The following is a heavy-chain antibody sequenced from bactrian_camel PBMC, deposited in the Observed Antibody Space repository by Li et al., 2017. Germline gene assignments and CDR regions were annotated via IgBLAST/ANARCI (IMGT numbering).Heavy chain of an antibody. V-gene: IGHV3S55*01. Sequence: VQLVESGGGSVQAGGSLNLSCAVDGYSFSTCGMGWYRRALGKERELVSSIRLDGLIVYSDSVKGRFTISRDNTKNTLTLELNSLKTEDTAMYYCAKDFCSECVMVALGNWGQGTQVTVS. D-gene: IGHD2*01. CDR3: AKDFCSECVMVALGN. CDR1: GYSFSTCG. J-gene: IGHJ4*01. CDR2: IRLDGLI.